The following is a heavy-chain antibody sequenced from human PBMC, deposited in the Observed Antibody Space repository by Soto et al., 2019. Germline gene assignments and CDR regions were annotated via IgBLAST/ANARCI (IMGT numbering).Heavy chain of an antibody. CDR2: IYPSDSDT. D-gene: IGHD2-2*01. CDR3: AGQPYRGIMPNWFDP. V-gene: IGHV5-51*01. CDR1: GYSFTTSW. Sequence: PGESLKISCKGSGYSFTTSWIAWVRQMPGKGLEWMGIIYPSDSDTRYNPSLKSRVTISVDTSENLFSLKLTSVTAADTAVYYCAGQPYRGIMPNWFDPWGQGTLVTVSS. J-gene: IGHJ5*02.